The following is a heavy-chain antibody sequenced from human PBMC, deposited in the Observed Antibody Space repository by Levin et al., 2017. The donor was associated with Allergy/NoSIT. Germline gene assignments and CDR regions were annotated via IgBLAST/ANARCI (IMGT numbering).Heavy chain of an antibody. CDR2: IYYSGRT. V-gene: IGHV4-31*03. Sequence: SQTLSLTCTVSGGSISSGGYYWSWIRQHPGKGLEWIGYIYYSGRTYYNPSLKSRVTISVDTSKNQFSLKLSSVTAADTAVYYCARVVGYDFWSGYVMDGMDVWGQGTTVTVSS. CDR1: GGSISSGGYY. CDR3: ARVVGYDFWSGYVMDGMDV. J-gene: IGHJ6*02. D-gene: IGHD3-3*01.